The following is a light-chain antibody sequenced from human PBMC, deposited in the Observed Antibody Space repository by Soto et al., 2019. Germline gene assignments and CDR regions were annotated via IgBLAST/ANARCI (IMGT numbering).Light chain of an antibody. CDR1: QSVSSSY. V-gene: IGKV3-20*01. J-gene: IGKJ1*01. CDR2: GAF. CDR3: QQYGNSPPWT. Sequence: EIVLTQSPGTLSLSPGERATLSCRASQSVSSSYLAWYQQKPGQAPRLLIYGAFSRATGIPDRFSGSGSGTDLALTISRLEPEDFAVYYCQQYGNSPPWTFGQGTKVEIK.